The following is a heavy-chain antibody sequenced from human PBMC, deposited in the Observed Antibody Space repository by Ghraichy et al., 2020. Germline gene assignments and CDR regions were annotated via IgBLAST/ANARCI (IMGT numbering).Heavy chain of an antibody. CDR1: GFTFSSYW. CDR3: ARTRGNYDFWSGYYGPDYYYGMDV. Sequence: GGSLRLSCAASGFTFSSYWMSWVRQAPGKGLEWVANIKQDGSEKYYVDSVKGRFTISRDNAKNSLYLQMNSLRAEDTAVYYCARTRGNYDFWSGYYGPDYYYGMDVWGQGTTVTVSS. J-gene: IGHJ6*02. CDR2: IKQDGSEK. V-gene: IGHV3-7*01. D-gene: IGHD3-3*01.